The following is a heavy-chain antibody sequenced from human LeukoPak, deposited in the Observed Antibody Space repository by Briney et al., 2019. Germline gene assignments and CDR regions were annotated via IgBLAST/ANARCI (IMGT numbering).Heavy chain of an antibody. J-gene: IGHJ5*02. V-gene: IGHV4-34*01. Sequence: TSSETLSLTCAVYGGSFSGYYWSWIRQPPGKGLEWIGEINHSGSTNYSPSLKSRVTISVDTSKNQFSLKLSSVTAADTAVYYCARAVPPSWIQLWFATNWFDPWGQGTLVTVSS. CDR3: ARAVPPSWIQLWFATNWFDP. CDR2: INHSGST. D-gene: IGHD5-18*01. CDR1: GGSFSGYY.